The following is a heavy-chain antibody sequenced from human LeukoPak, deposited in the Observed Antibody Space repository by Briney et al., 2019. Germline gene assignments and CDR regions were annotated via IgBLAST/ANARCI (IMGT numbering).Heavy chain of an antibody. J-gene: IGHJ4*02. CDR3: AGQVVKITIFGVVKAAFDY. D-gene: IGHD3-3*01. Sequence: PSETLSLTCAVYGGSFSGYYWSWIRQPPGKGLEWIGEINHSGSTNYNPSLKSRVTISVDTSKNQFSLKLSSVTAADTAVYYCAGQVVKITIFGVVKAAFDYWGQGTLVTVSS. V-gene: IGHV4-34*01. CDR1: GGSFSGYY. CDR2: INHSGST.